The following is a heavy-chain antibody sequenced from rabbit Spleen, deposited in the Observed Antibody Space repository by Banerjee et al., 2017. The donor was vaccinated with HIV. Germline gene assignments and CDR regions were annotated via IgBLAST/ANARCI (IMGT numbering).Heavy chain of an antibody. J-gene: IGHJ6*01. CDR2: IDAGSSAFT. CDR3: ARDTSSSFSSYGMDL. Sequence: EESGGDLVKPEGSLTLTCTASGFSLSRYWICWVRQAPGKGLEWIACIDAGSSAFTYFATWAKGRFTISKTSSTTVTLQMTRLTAADTATYFCARDTSSSFSSYGMDLWGPGTLVTVS. D-gene: IGHD1-1*01. V-gene: IGHV1S45*01. CDR1: GFSLSRYW.